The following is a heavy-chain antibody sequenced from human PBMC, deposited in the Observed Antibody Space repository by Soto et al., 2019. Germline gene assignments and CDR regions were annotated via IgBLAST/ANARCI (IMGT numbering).Heavy chain of an antibody. CDR3: AQGLIWFGELLCVSDY. Sequence: PGGSLRLSCAASGAGFSFSNYAMSWVRQAPGKGLEWVSVIGGSGDSTYYADSVRGRFTISRDNSKNTLYLQMNSLRAEDTAVYYCAQGLIWFGELLCVSDYWGQGTLVPVSS. D-gene: IGHD3-10*01. J-gene: IGHJ4*02. CDR2: IGGSGDST. V-gene: IGHV3-23*01. CDR1: GAGFSFSNYA.